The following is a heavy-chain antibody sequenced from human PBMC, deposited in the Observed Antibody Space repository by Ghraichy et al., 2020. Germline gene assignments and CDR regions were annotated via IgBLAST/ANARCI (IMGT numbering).Heavy chain of an antibody. D-gene: IGHD2-2*01. Sequence: SETLSLTCAVSGGSFSGYYWNWIRQPPGKGLEWIGEIYHTGSTNYNPSLKSRLTISVDTSKNQFSLKLSSVTAADTAVFFCARGTRTQHYSDYYHMDVWGKGTTVTVSS. CDR1: GGSFSGYY. J-gene: IGHJ6*03. CDR2: IYHTGST. CDR3: ARGTRTQHYSDYYHMDV. V-gene: IGHV4-34*01.